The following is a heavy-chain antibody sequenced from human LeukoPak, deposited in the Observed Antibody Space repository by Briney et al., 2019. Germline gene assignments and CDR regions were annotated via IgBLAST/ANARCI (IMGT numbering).Heavy chain of an antibody. CDR3: ARQTSYYYDSSGYYWLDY. CDR2: IFYSGST. Sequence: PSQTLSLTCTVSGGSISTSNYYWGWIRQPPGKGLEWIGNIFYSGSTYYSPSLKSRVTISLDTSRNQFSLKLNSVTAADTAVYYCARQTSYYYDSSGYYWLDYWGQGTLVTVSS. D-gene: IGHD3-22*01. CDR1: GGSISTSNYY. V-gene: IGHV4-39*01. J-gene: IGHJ4*02.